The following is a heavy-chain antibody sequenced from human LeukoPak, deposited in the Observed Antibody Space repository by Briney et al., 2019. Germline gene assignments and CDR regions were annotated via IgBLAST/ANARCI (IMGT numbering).Heavy chain of an antibody. CDR2: ISGSGGST. V-gene: IGHV3-23*01. CDR3: AKDLWLLLRSPIGY. J-gene: IGHJ4*02. D-gene: IGHD3-22*01. CDR1: GSTFSSYA. Sequence: GGSLRLSCAASGSTFSSYAMSWVRQAPGKGLEWVSAISGSGGSTYYADSVKGRFTISRDNSKNTLYLQMNSLRAEDTAVYYCAKDLWLLLRSPIGYWGQGTLVTVSS.